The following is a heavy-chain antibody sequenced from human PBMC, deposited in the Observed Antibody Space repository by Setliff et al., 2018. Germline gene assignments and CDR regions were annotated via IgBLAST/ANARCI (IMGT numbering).Heavy chain of an antibody. Sequence: SETLSLTCTVSGGSISSSSYYWGWIRQPPGKGLEWIGSIYYRGSTYYNPSLKSRVTISVDTSKNQFSLKLSSVTAADTAVYYCARALGATITHFDYWGQGTPVTV. D-gene: IGHD1-26*01. V-gene: IGHV4-39*07. CDR3: ARALGATITHFDY. CDR2: IYYRGST. CDR1: GGSISSSSYY. J-gene: IGHJ4*02.